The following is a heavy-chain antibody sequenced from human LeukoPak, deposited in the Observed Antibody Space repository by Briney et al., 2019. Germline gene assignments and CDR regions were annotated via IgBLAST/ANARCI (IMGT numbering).Heavy chain of an antibody. CDR3: ARDPYSGNYGDYYYYYMDV. D-gene: IGHD1-26*01. CDR1: GFIFSSYW. Sequence: PGGSLRLSCAASGFIFSSYWMHWVRHAPGKGLAWVSRINTDGSSTSYADSVKGRFTISRDNAKTSLYLQMNSLRDEDTAVYYCARDPYSGNYGDYYYYYMDVWGKGTTVTISS. J-gene: IGHJ6*03. V-gene: IGHV3-74*01. CDR2: INTDGSST.